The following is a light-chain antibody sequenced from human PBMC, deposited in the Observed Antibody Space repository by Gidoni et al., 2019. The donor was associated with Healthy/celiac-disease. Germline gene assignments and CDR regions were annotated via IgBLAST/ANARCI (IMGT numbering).Light chain of an antibody. CDR3: QQYGSSQFT. CDR2: GAS. Sequence: EIVLTQSPGTLSLSPGERATLSCRASHSVSSSYLAWDQQKPGQAPRLLIYGASSRATGIPDRFSGSGSGTDFTLTISRLEPEDFAVYYCQQYGSSQFTFGPGTKVEIK. CDR1: HSVSSSY. J-gene: IGKJ3*01. V-gene: IGKV3-20*01.